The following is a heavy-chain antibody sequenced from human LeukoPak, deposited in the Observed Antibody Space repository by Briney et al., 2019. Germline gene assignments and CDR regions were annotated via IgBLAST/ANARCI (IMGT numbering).Heavy chain of an antibody. D-gene: IGHD5-18*01. CDR3: ARGPIGYSYGNRVYYYGMDV. CDR1: GFTVSSNY. CDR2: IYSGGST. Sequence: PGGSLRLSRAASGFTVSSNYMSWVRQAPGKGLEWVSVIYSGGSTYYADSVKGRFTISRDNSKNTLYLQMNSLRAEDTAVYYCARGPIGYSYGNRVYYYGMDVWGQGTTVTVSS. V-gene: IGHV3-66*01. J-gene: IGHJ6*02.